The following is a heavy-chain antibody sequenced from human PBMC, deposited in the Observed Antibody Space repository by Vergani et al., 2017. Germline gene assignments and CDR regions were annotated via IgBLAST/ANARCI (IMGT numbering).Heavy chain of an antibody. CDR2: INPNSGGT. CDR3: ARDQYCSSTSCYQGWFDP. V-gene: IGHV1-2*04. D-gene: IGHD2-2*01. CDR1: GYTFTGYY. Sequence: QVQLVQSGAEVKKPGASVKVSCKASGYTFTGYYMHWVRQAPGQGLEWMGWINPNSGGTNYAQKFQGWVTMTRDTSISTAYMELSRLRSDDTAVYYCARDQYCSSTSCYQGWFDPWGQGTLVTVSS. J-gene: IGHJ5*02.